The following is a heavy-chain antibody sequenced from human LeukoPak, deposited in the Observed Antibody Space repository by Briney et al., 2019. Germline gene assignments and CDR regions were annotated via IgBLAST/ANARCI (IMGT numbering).Heavy chain of an antibody. V-gene: IGHV3-64D*09. D-gene: IGHD6-19*01. CDR1: GFTFSSYA. CDR3: VKSGIAVSGTDY. Sequence: PGGSLRLSCSASGFTFSSYAMHWVRQAPGKGLEYVSAITSKGGSTYCADSVKGRFTISRDNSKNTLYLQMSSLRAEDTAVYYCVKSGIAVSGTDYWGQGTLVTVSS. CDR2: ITSKGGST. J-gene: IGHJ4*02.